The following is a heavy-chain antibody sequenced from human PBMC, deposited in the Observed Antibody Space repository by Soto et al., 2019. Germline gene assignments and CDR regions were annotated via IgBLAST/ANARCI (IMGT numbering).Heavy chain of an antibody. D-gene: IGHD2-21*02. V-gene: IGHV3-15*01. CDR1: GFTFSNAW. Sequence: GGSLRLSCAASGFTFSNAWMSWVRQAPGKGLEWVGRIKSKTDGGTTDYAAPVKGRFTISRDDSKNTLYLQMNSLKTEDTAVYYCTTDPYCGGDCYPRDYWGQGTLVTVSS. CDR3: TTDPYCGGDCYPRDY. CDR2: IKSKTDGGTT. J-gene: IGHJ4*02.